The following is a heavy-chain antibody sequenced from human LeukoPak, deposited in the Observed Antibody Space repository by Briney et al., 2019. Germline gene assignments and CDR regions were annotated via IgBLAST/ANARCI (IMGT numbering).Heavy chain of an antibody. J-gene: IGHJ4*02. CDR2: IYYSGST. Sequence: PSETLSLTCTVSGGSISSYYWSWIRQPPGKGLEWIGYIYYSGSTNYNPSLKSRVTISVDTSKNQFSLKLSSVTAADTAVYYCARRYFDWHYFDFWAQGTLVTVSS. D-gene: IGHD3-9*01. CDR1: GGSISSYY. V-gene: IGHV4-59*08. CDR3: ARRYFDWHYFDF.